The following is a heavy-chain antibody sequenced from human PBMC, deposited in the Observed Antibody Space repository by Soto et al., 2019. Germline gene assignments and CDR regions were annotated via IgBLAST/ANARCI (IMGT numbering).Heavy chain of an antibody. CDR1: GGSISSGGYY. CDR2: IYYSGST. J-gene: IGHJ4*02. V-gene: IGHV4-30-4*08. D-gene: IGHD1-26*01. Sequence: SETLSLTCTVSGGSISSGGYYWSWIRQHPGKGLEWIGYIYYSGSTYYNPSLKSRVTISVDTSKNQFSLKLSSVTAADTAVYYCARVFGGRGQGIYFDYWGQGTLVTVSS. CDR3: ARVFGGRGQGIYFDY.